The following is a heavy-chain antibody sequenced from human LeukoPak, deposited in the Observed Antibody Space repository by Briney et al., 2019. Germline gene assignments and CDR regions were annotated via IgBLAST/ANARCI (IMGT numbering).Heavy chain of an antibody. CDR1: GFTFSSYA. CDR2: INSGGTNI. J-gene: IGHJ4*02. V-gene: IGHV3-23*01. D-gene: IGHD3-10*01. Sequence: GGSQRLSCAASGFTFSSYAMSWVRQAPGRGLEWVSTINSGGTNIFYADSVKGRFTISRDSSKNTLYLQMNGLSAEDTAIYYCAREFGSGSYLYFAYWGQGTLVAVSS. CDR3: AREFGSGSYLYFAY.